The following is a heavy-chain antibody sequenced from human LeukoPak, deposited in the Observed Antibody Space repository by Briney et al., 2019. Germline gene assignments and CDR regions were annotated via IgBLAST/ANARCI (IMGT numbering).Heavy chain of an antibody. D-gene: IGHD3-3*01. CDR3: AREDYDFWSGQLDGFDI. Sequence: SETLSLTCTVSGGATSSYYWSWIRQPAGKGLEWIGRIYTSGSTNYNPSLKSRVTMSVDTSKNQFSLKLSSVTAADTAVYYCAREDYDFWSGQLDGFDIWGQGTMVTVSS. CDR1: GGATSSYY. J-gene: IGHJ3*02. CDR2: IYTSGST. V-gene: IGHV4-4*07.